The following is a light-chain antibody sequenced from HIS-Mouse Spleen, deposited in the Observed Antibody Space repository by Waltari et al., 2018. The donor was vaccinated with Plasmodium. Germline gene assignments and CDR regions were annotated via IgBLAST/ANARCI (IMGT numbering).Light chain of an antibody. Sequence: QSVLTQPPSVSAAPGQKVTISCSGSSSNIGNNYVSWYQQLPGTAPKLLIYGNNKGPSGIPDRFSGSKAGTSATLGITGLQTGDEADYYCGTWDSSLSAGVVFGGGTKLTVL. V-gene: IGLV1-51*01. CDR3: GTWDSSLSAGVV. CDR1: SSNIGNNY. J-gene: IGLJ2*01. CDR2: GNN.